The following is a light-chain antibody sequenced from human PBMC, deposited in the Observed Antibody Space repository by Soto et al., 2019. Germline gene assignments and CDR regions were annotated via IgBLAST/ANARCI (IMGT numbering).Light chain of an antibody. V-gene: IGLV1-40*01. CDR2: GNN. J-gene: IGLJ2*01. CDR1: SSNIGADSD. Sequence: QSVLTQPPSVSGAPGQRVTLSCTGSSSNIGADSDVHWYQHLPGTAPKLLIYGNNNRPSGVPDRFSGSKSGTSASLAITGLQAEDEANYYCQSFDTSLSGVVFGGGTKLTVL. CDR3: QSFDTSLSGVV.